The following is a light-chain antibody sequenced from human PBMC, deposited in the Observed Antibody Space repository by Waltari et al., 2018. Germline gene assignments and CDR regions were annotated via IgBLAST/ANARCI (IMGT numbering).Light chain of an antibody. CDR3: QQSNTGWT. Sequence: TQLTQSPSTLSASVRDRVTITCRDSQTVASWLAWYQQKPGKAPKVLIHSASTLESGVPSRFSGSGSGTEFALTISSLQPDDFATYYCQQSNTGWTFGQGTKVEIK. CDR1: QTVASW. J-gene: IGKJ1*01. V-gene: IGKV1-5*03. CDR2: SAS.